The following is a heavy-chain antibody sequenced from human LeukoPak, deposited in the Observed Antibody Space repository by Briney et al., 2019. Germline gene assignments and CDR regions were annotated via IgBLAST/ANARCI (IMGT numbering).Heavy chain of an antibody. CDR3: ARMERSMAADY. CDR2: IYHSGNT. CDR1: GYTISSRYS. J-gene: IGHJ4*02. D-gene: IGHD2-2*01. V-gene: IGHV4-38-2*01. Sequence: PSETLSLTCAVSGYTISSRYSWGWIRQPPGKGLEWIGNIYHSGNTHYNQSLRSRVTISADMSKAQFSLKLRSVTAADTAVYYCARMERSMAADYWGQGTLVTVSS.